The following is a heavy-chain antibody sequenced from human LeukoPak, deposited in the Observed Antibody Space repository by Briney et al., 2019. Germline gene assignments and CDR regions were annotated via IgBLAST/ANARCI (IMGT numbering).Heavy chain of an antibody. CDR1: GCTFSSYA. J-gene: IGHJ4*02. CDR3: ARDGLTYYFDY. CDR2: ISYDGSNK. D-gene: IGHD3-9*01. Sequence: GGSLTLFCAASGCTFSSYAMHWVRQAPGKGLEWVAVISYDGSNKYYADSVKGRFTISRDNSKNTLYLQMNSLRAEDTAVYYCARDGLTYYFDYWGQGTLVTVSS. V-gene: IGHV3-30-3*01.